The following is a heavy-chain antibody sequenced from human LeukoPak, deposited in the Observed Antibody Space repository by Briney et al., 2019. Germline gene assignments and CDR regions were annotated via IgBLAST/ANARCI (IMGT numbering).Heavy chain of an antibody. CDR2: IFSDVSNT. Sequence: GGSLRLSCAASGFTFSSYWMHWVRQAPGKGLEWVSMIFSDVSNTNYADSVKGRFTISRDNSKNTLYLQMNSLRAEDTAVYYCAKGLGYSRDGMDVWGQGTTVTVSS. V-gene: IGHV3-74*01. D-gene: IGHD6-13*01. J-gene: IGHJ6*02. CDR1: GFTFSSYW. CDR3: AKGLGYSRDGMDV.